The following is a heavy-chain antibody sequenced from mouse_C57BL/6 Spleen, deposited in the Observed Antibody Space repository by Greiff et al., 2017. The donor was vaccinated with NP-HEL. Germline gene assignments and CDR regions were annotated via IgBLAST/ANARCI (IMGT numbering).Heavy chain of an antibody. V-gene: IGHV1-76*01. J-gene: IGHJ2*01. CDR3: ARRGSAGYSLDY. CDR2: IYPGSGNT. Sequence: QVQLQQSGAELVRPGASVKLSCKASGYTFTDYYINWVKQRPGQGLEWIARIYPGSGNTYYNEKFKGKATLTAEKSSSTAYMQLSSLTSEDSAVYCCARRGSAGYSLDYWGQGTTLTVSS. CDR1: GYTFTDYY. D-gene: IGHD3-2*02.